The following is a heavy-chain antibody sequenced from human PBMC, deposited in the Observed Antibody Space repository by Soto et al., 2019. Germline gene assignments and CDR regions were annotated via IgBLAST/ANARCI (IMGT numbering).Heavy chain of an antibody. CDR2: ISAGGSDT. Sequence: GGSLRLSCAASGFVFSDYAMSWVRQAPGKGLEWVSAISAGGSDTYYADSVKGRFTVSRVNSKNTLYLRMNALGAEDTALYYCASVPIWCGSSSCYTEGFDSWGQGALVTVAS. V-gene: IGHV3-23*01. CDR3: ASVPIWCGSSSCYTEGFDS. CDR1: GFVFSDYA. J-gene: IGHJ4*02. D-gene: IGHD2-2*01.